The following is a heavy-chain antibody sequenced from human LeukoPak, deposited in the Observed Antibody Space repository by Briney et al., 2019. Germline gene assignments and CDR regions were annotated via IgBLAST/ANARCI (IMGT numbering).Heavy chain of an antibody. Sequence: TLSLTCAVSGGSISSGGYSWSWIRQPPGKGLEWIGYIYHSGSTYYNPSLKSRVTISVDRSKNQFSLKLSSVTAADTAVYYCARDDGSGSYYYGMDVWGQGTTVTVSS. D-gene: IGHD3-10*01. J-gene: IGHJ6*02. CDR2: IYHSGST. CDR1: GGSISSGGYS. CDR3: ARDDGSGSYYYGMDV. V-gene: IGHV4-30-2*01.